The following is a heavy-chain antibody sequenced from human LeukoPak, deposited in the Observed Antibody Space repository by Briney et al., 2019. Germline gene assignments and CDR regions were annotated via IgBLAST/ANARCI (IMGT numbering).Heavy chain of an antibody. CDR1: GGSISSYY. Sequence: PSETLSLTCTVSGGSISSYYWSWIRQPPGKGLEWIGYIYYSGSTNYNPSLKSRVTISVDTSKNQFSLKLSSVTAADTAVYYCARDLSGYDISTGYYRWFDPWGQGTLVTVSS. CDR3: ARDLSGYDISTGYYRWFDP. D-gene: IGHD3-9*01. CDR2: IYYSGST. J-gene: IGHJ5*02. V-gene: IGHV4-59*12.